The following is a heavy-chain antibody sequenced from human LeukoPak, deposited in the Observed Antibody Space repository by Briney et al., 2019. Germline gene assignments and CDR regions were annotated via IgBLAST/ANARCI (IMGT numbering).Heavy chain of an antibody. CDR2: ISYDGSNK. CDR1: GYTFSSYA. J-gene: IGHJ6*02. V-gene: IGHV3-30-3*01. Sequence: GGSLRLSCVASGYTFSSYAMHWVRQAPGKGLEWVAVISYDGSNKYYADSVKGRFTISRDNSKNTLYLQMNSLRAEDTAVYYCARVYGWTYYYYGMDVWGQGTTVTVSS. CDR3: ARVYGWTYYYYGMDV. D-gene: IGHD3-10*01.